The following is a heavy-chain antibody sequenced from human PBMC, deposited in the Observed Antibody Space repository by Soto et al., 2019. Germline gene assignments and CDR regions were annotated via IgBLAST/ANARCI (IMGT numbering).Heavy chain of an antibody. D-gene: IGHD5-12*01. Sequence: EVQLVESGGGLVQPGGSLRLSCAASGFTFSSYSMNWVRQAPGKGLEWVSYISSSSSNIYYTQSVKGRFTISRDNAKNSLYLQMNGLRAEDTAVYYCARADSGYAHGYYYYGIDVWGHGTTVTVSS. CDR2: ISSSSSNI. CDR1: GFTFSSYS. CDR3: ARADSGYAHGYYYYGIDV. V-gene: IGHV3-48*01. J-gene: IGHJ6*02.